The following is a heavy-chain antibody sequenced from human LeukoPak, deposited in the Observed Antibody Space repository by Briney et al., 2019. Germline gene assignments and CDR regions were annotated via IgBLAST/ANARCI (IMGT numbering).Heavy chain of an antibody. CDR3: ARHVRIAAAGTNWFDP. CDR2: ISTSTGNP. Sequence: GASVKVSCKASGYTFTSYAMNWVRQAPGQGLEWMGWISTSTGNPTYAQGFTGRFVFSLDTSVSTAYLQISSLKAEDTAVYYCARHVRIAAAGTNWFDPWGQGTLVTVSS. D-gene: IGHD6-13*01. CDR1: GYTFTSYA. V-gene: IGHV7-4-1*02. J-gene: IGHJ5*02.